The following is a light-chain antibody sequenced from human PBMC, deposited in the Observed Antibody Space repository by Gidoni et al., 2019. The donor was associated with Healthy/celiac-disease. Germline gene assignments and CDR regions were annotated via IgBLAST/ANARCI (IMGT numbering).Light chain of an antibody. J-gene: IGKJ2*01. CDR2: KVS. Sequence: DVVMTQSPLSLPVTLGQPASISCSSSQSLGYSDVTTYLNWFQQRPGQSPRRLIYKVSNRDSGVPDRFSGSGSGTDFTLKISRVEAEDVGVYYCMQGTHWPYTFGQGTKLEIK. CDR3: MQGTHWPYT. CDR1: QSLGYSDVTTY. V-gene: IGKV2-30*01.